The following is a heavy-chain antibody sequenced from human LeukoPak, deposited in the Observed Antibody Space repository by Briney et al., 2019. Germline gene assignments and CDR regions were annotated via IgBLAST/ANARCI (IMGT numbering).Heavy chain of an antibody. V-gene: IGHV1-8*01. CDR2: MNPNSGNT. Sequence: SSVKVSFKASGYSYTSYDLSWVRQATGQGLEWMGWMNPNSGNTGYAQKFQCRVTMTRDTSISTAYMELTSLTSEDTAIYYCARGLAVAGTGYWGQGTLVTVSS. CDR3: ARGLAVAGTGY. J-gene: IGHJ4*02. CDR1: GYSYTSYD. D-gene: IGHD6-19*01.